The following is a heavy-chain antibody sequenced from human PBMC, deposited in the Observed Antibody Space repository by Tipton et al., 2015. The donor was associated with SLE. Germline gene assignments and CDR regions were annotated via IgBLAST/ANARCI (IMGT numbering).Heavy chain of an antibody. CDR3: ATLSSLGYYYGMDV. CDR2: IGSSGSII. D-gene: IGHD2/OR15-2a*01. J-gene: IGHJ6*02. Sequence: SLRLSCVASGFAYSNYEMNWVRQAPGKGLEWVSYIGSSGSIIHYADSVKGRFTISRDNAKSSLYLQMNSLRAEATAVYYCATLSSLGYYYGMDVWGQGTTVTVSS. V-gene: IGHV3-48*03. CDR1: GFAYSNYE.